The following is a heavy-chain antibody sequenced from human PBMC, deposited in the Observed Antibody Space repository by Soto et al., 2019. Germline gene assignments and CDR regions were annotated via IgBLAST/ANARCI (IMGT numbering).Heavy chain of an antibody. CDR2: ISSSGSTI. J-gene: IGHJ3*02. D-gene: IGHD3-22*01. CDR3: ARGDYYDSSGPFSDAFDI. CDR1: GFTFSDYY. Sequence: GGPLRLCCAASGFTFSDYYMSGIRQAPGKGLEWVSYISSSGSTIYYADSVKGRFTISRDNAKNSLYLQMNSLRAEDTAVYYCARGDYYDSSGPFSDAFDIWGQGTLVTVSS. V-gene: IGHV3-11*04.